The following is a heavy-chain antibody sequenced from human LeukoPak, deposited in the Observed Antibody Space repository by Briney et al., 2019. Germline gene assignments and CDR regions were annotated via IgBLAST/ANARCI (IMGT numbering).Heavy chain of an antibody. Sequence: GGSLRLSCAASGFTFSRYEMTWVRPAPGKGLGWVSYISSSGRNIYYADAMKGRFTISRDNAKTSLYLQMNSLRAEDTAVYYCARDPAYTSGWSDYSMDVWGQGTTVTVSS. V-gene: IGHV3-48*03. CDR2: ISSSGRNI. D-gene: IGHD6-19*01. J-gene: IGHJ6*02. CDR3: ARDPAYTSGWSDYSMDV. CDR1: GFTFSRYE.